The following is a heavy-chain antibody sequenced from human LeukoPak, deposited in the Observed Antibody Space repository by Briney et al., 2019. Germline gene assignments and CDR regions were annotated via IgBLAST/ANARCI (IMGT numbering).Heavy chain of an antibody. CDR1: GFTFSDYY. CDR2: ISSSGSTI. J-gene: IGHJ6*03. Sequence: GGSLRLSCAAPGFTFSDYYMSWIRQAPGKGLEWVSYISSSGSTIYYADSVKGRFTISRDNAKNSLYLQMNSLRAEDTAVYYCASLLRDYYYMDVWGKGTTVTVSS. CDR3: ASLLRDYYYMDV. V-gene: IGHV3-11*01.